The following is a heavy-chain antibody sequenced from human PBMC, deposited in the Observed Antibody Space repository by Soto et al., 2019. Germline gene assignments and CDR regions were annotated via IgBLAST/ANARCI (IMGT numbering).Heavy chain of an antibody. D-gene: IGHD3-22*01. CDR3: AQSFYYDSSGRDY. CDR1: GYTFTGYY. J-gene: IGHJ4*02. V-gene: IGHV1-2*02. Sequence: ASVKVSCKASGYTFTGYYMHWVRQAPGQGLEWMGWINPNSGGTNYAQKFQGRVTMTRDTSISTAYMELSRLRSDDTAVYYCAQSFYYDSSGRDYWGQGXLVTVYS. CDR2: INPNSGGT.